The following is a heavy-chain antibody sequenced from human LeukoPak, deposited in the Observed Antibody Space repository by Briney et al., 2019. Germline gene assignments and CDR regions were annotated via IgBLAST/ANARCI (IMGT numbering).Heavy chain of an antibody. J-gene: IGHJ3*02. CDR2: INPNSGGT. CDR1: GYTYTSYY. Sequence: ASVKVSCKASGYTYTSYYMHWVRQAPGQGLEWMGWINPNSGGTNYAQKFQGRVTMTRDTSISTAYMELSRLRSDDTAVYYCAREGVDIVVVPAAHDAFDIWGQGTMVTVSS. D-gene: IGHD2-2*01. CDR3: AREGVDIVVVPAAHDAFDI. V-gene: IGHV1-2*02.